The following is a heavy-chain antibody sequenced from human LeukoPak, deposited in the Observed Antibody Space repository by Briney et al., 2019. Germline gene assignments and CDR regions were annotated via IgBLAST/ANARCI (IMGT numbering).Heavy chain of an antibody. CDR2: LNPNSGDT. Sequence: ASVKVSCKTSGYTFTGYHMHWVRQAPGQGLEWMGRLNPNSGDTNYAQKFQGRVTMTRDTSISTAYMELSRLTSDDTAMYYCARDYCSSTSCLFDYWGQGTLVTVSS. CDR1: GYTFTGYH. V-gene: IGHV1-2*06. J-gene: IGHJ4*02. D-gene: IGHD2-2*01. CDR3: ARDYCSSTSCLFDY.